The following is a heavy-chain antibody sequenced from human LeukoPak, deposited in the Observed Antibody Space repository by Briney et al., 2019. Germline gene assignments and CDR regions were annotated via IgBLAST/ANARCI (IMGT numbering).Heavy chain of an antibody. CDR1: GYTFTGYY. J-gene: IGHJ4*02. CDR2: IIPIFGTA. V-gene: IGHV1-69*13. D-gene: IGHD5-18*01. CDR3: ARVSRSGGYAMGHNDY. Sequence: ASVKVSCKASGYTFTGYYMHWVRQAPGQGLEWMGGIIPIFGTANYAQKFQGRVTITADESTSTAYMELSSLRSEDTAVYYCARVSRSGGYAMGHNDYWGQGTLVTVSS.